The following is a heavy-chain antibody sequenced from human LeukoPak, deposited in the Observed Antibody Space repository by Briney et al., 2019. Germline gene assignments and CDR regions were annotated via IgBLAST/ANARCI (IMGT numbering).Heavy chain of an antibody. CDR3: AKDFTDYGFYYFDY. J-gene: IGHJ4*02. CDR2: ISGSGGST. CDR1: GFTFSSYA. V-gene: IGHV3-23*01. Sequence: GGSLRLSCAASGFTFSSYAMSWVRQAPGKGLEWVSAISGSGGSTYYADSVKGRFTISRDNSKNSLYLQMNSLRAEDTALYYCAKDFTDYGFYYFDYWGQGTLVTVSS. D-gene: IGHD3-16*01.